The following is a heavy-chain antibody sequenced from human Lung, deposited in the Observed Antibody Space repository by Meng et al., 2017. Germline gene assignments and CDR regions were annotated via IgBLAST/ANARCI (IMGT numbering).Heavy chain of an antibody. CDR2: ISVKNGEA. J-gene: IGHJ2*01. CDR1: GYIFTKYD. Sequence: QVQLVEAGADAKTPGASLKVSCKASGYIFTKYDISWVRQAPGQGLEWMGWISVKNGEAKYPQNFQGRVTMTTDTTTSTAYMELRSLTSDDTAVYYCARYVPNGSFWYFDFWGRGTLVTVSS. D-gene: IGHD6-13*01. CDR3: ARYVPNGSFWYFDF. V-gene: IGHV1-18*01.